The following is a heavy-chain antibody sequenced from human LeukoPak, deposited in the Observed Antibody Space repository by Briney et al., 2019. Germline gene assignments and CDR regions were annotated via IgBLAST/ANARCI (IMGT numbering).Heavy chain of an antibody. CDR2: IFSGGST. Sequence: PGGSLRLSCAASGFTFSSYEMNWVRQAPGKGLEWVSVIFSGGSTYYADSVKGRFTISRDKSNNTLYLQMNSLRAEDTAVYYCARGPGKASFDYWGQRTLVTVSS. CDR1: GFTFSSYE. J-gene: IGHJ4*02. D-gene: IGHD3-10*01. V-gene: IGHV3-53*01. CDR3: ARGPGKASFDY.